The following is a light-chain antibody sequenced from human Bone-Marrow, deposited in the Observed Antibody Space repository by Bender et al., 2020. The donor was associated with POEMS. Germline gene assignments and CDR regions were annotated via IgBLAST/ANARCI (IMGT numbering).Light chain of an antibody. CDR3: QSYDSTLTVV. CDR2: EVN. Sequence: QSALTQPASVSGSPGQSITISCTGSSNDIGAYTYISWYQQHPGKAPKLLIYEVNNRPSGVSNRFSGSKSGTSASLAITGLQAADEADYYCQSYDSTLTVVFGGGTKLTVL. V-gene: IGLV2-14*01. CDR1: SNDIGAYTY. J-gene: IGLJ2*01.